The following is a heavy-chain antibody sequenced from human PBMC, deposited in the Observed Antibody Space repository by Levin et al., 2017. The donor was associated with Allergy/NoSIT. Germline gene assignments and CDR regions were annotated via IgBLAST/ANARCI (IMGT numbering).Heavy chain of an antibody. CDR2: IKNDGSDT. CDR1: GFSFSRYW. J-gene: IGHJ3*02. D-gene: IGHD3-10*01. CDR3: AKSASGSFDI. V-gene: IGHV3-74*01. Sequence: PGGSLRLSCAASGFSFSRYWMHWVRQAPGKGLEWLSLIKNDGSDTIYADFVKGRFTISRDNAKNTLYLQMNSLRAEDTAVYYCAKSASGSFDIWGQGTMVTVSP.